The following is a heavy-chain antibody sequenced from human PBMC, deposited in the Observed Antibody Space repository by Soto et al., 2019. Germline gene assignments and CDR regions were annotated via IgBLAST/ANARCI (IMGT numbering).Heavy chain of an antibody. CDR1: VDSITTYY. CDR2: IDASGNT. Sequence: LSLTCTVSVDSITTYYWSWIRQPAGKGLEWIGRIDASGNTNYNPSLNSRVTMSIDTSKKQFSLKLTSVTAADTAIYYCARYSNNWFQTEGMDVWGQGTTVTVSS. J-gene: IGHJ6*02. CDR3: ARYSNNWFQTEGMDV. V-gene: IGHV4-4*07. D-gene: IGHD6-13*01.